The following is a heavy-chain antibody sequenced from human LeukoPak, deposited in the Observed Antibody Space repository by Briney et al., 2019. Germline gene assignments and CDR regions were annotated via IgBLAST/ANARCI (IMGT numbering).Heavy chain of an antibody. CDR1: GFTFSSYS. J-gene: IGHJ4*02. CDR3: ARVDRYYDSSGEAL. D-gene: IGHD3-22*01. Sequence: GGSLRLSCAASGFTFSSYSMNWVRQAPGKGLEWVSYISSSSSTIYYADSVKGRFTISRDNAKNSLYLQMNSLRAEDTAVYYCARVDRYYDSSGEALWGQGTLVTVSS. V-gene: IGHV3-48*01. CDR2: ISSSSSTI.